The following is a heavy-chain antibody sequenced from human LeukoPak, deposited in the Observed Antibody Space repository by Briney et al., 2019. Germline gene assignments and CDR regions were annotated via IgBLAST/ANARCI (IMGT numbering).Heavy chain of an antibody. V-gene: IGHV4-39*01. D-gene: IGHD6-13*01. Sequence: PSETLSLTCTVSGGSISSSSYYWGWIRQPPGKGLEWIGSIYYSGSTYYNPSLKSRVTISVDTSKNQFSLKLSSVTAADTAVYYCARLEVAAAGRPFDYWGQGTLVTVSS. CDR1: GGSISSSSYY. CDR3: ARLEVAAAGRPFDY. J-gene: IGHJ4*02. CDR2: IYYSGST.